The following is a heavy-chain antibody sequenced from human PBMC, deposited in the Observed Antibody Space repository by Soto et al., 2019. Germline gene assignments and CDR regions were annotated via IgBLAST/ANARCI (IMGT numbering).Heavy chain of an antibody. D-gene: IGHD3-3*02. V-gene: IGHV1-18*04. CDR2: ISEYNGNI. J-gene: IGHJ2*01. Sequence: QVQLVQSGAEVKKPGASVKVSCKASGYALTSSGITWVRQAPGQGLEWMGWISEYNGNIDYAEKFQTRVALTTDTSTGTAFMELRDLRSDDTAFYYCARRSTDTAFWYFDLWGRGTLVTVSS. CDR3: ARRSTDTAFWYFDL. CDR1: GYALTSSG.